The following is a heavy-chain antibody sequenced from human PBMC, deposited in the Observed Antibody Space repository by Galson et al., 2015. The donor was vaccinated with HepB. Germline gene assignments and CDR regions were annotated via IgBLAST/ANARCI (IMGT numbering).Heavy chain of an antibody. D-gene: IGHD3-10*01. V-gene: IGHV4-30-2*01. J-gene: IGHJ4*02. CDR1: GGPISSGGYS. CDR3: ARGGSGSLGGFDY. Sequence: TLSLTCAVSGGPISSGGYSWSWIRQPPGKGREWIGYIYHSGSTYYNPSLKSRVTISVDRSKNQFSLKLSSVTAADTAVYYCARGGSGSLGGFDYWGQGTLVTVSS. CDR2: IYHSGST.